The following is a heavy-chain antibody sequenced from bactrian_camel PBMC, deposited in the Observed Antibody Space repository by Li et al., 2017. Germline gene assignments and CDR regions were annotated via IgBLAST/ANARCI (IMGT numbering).Heavy chain of an antibody. V-gene: IGHV3S53*01. J-gene: IGHJ4*01. CDR3: AAGRLAYRGTSLAPSAYNY. CDR2: VNTAGRT. CDR1: GYTYSSAC. Sequence: HVQLVESGGGSVQAGGSLRLSCAASGYTYSSACMGWFRQAPGKEREGVATVNTAGRTSYADSVKGRFTISKDNVKNTLYLQMDSLKPEDTAMYYCAAGRLAYRGTSLAPSAYNYWGQGTQVTVS. D-gene: IGHD2*01.